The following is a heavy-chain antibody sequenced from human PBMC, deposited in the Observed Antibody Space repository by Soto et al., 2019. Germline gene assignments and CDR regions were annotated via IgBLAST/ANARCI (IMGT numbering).Heavy chain of an antibody. CDR3: ARHGSYAYANWFYP. CDR2: IHPGDSDT. Sequence: PGESLKISCKGSGYSFTTYWIGWVRQMPGKGLEWMGIIHPGDSDTRYSPSFQGQVTMSADKSISTAYLQWSSLKASDTAMYYCARHGSYAYANWFYPWGQGTQVTVSS. J-gene: IGHJ5*02. CDR1: GYSFTTYW. D-gene: IGHD3-16*01. V-gene: IGHV5-51*01.